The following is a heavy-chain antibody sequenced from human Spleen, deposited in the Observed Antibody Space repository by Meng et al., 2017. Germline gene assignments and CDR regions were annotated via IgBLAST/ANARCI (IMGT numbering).Heavy chain of an antibody. V-gene: IGHV4-4*02. Sequence: QVLLQESGPGRVKPSGTLARTCAVSGGSISSSNWWSWVRQPPGKGLEWIGKIYHSGITIYNPSLKSRVTMSVDNSKNQFSLKLNSMTAADTAVYYCARDPTGGEDHQRVWGQGTLVTVSS. D-gene: IGHD1-14*01. CDR2: IYHSGIT. CDR3: ARDPTGGEDHQRV. CDR1: GGSISSSNW. J-gene: IGHJ4*02.